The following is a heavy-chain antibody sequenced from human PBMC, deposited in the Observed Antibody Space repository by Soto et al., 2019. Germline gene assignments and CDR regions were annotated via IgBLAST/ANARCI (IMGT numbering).Heavy chain of an antibody. CDR1: GFTFNTYW. CDR2: MKKDGSLT. D-gene: IGHD6-6*01. CDR3: VIVRDGFNKGGLVA. Sequence: EVQLVESGGGLVQPGGSLRLSCAASGFTFNTYWMSWVRQAPGKGLEWVANMKKDGSLTHYLDSVRGRFTISRDNSKSPLQLEMNSRTAEDTGVYYGVIVRDGFNKGGLVAWGQGTLVIV. J-gene: IGHJ5*02. V-gene: IGHV3-7*01.